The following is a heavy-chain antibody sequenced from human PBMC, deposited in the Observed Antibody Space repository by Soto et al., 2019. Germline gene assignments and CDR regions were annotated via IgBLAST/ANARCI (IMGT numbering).Heavy chain of an antibody. Sequence: PGGSLRLSCAASGFTFSSYAMHWVRQAPGKGLERVTIISYDGSNKYYADFVEGRFTISRDNSKNTLYLQMNSLGTEDTAVYYCARGAAAGIDYYAMDVWGQGTTVTVSS. D-gene: IGHD6-13*01. J-gene: IGHJ6*02. CDR2: ISYDGSNK. CDR3: ARGAAAGIDYYAMDV. CDR1: GFTFSSYA. V-gene: IGHV3-30-3*01.